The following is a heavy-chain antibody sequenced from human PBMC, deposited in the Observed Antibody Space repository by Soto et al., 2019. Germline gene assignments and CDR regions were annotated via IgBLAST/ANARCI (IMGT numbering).Heavy chain of an antibody. J-gene: IGHJ5*02. CDR3: ARPSIAARIVAGVDP. Sequence: ASVKVSCKASGYTFTSYAMHWVRQAPGQRLEWMGWINAGNGNTKYSQKFQGRVTITRDTSASTAYMELSSLRSEDTAVYYCARPSIAARIVAGVDPWRQGTLVTVS. CDR1: GYTFTSYA. CDR2: INAGNGNT. V-gene: IGHV1-3*01. D-gene: IGHD6-6*01.